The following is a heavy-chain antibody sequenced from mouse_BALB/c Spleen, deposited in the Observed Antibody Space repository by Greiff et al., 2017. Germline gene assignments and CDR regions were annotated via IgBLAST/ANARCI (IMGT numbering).Heavy chain of an antibody. V-gene: IGHV5-6-5*01. D-gene: IGHD2-4*01. CDR1: GFTFSSYA. CDR2: ISSGGST. Sequence: DVQLVESGGGLVKPGGSLKLSCAASGFTFSSYAMSWVRQTPEKRLEWVASISSGGSTYYPDSVKGRFTISRDNARNILYLQMSSLRSEDTAMYYCAIYYDYDRGAWFAYWGQGTLVTVSA. CDR3: AIYYDYDRGAWFAY. J-gene: IGHJ3*01.